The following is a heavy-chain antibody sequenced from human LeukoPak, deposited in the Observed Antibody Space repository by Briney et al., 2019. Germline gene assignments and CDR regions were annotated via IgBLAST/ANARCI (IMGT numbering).Heavy chain of an antibody. CDR2: ISGGGDFI. J-gene: IGHJ4*02. D-gene: IGHD6-6*01. CDR3: AKVAGSSLSRARFDY. CDR1: GFTFSNYA. Sequence: GGSLRLSCAASGFTFSNYAVNWVRQAPGKGLEWVSAISGGGDFIYYAESVKGRFIISRDNSKSTVYLQMNSLRAEDTAIYYCAKVAGSSLSRARFDYWGPGTLVTVSS. V-gene: IGHV3-23*01.